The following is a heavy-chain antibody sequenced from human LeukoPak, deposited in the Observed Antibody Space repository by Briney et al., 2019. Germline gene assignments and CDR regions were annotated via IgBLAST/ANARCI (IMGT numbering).Heavy chain of an antibody. CDR3: ARYSRGPSGSY. D-gene: IGHD3-10*01. Sequence: GGSLRLSCAASGFTFSDYYMAWIRQAPGKGLEWLSHISSSGATTYNPDSVKGRFTISRDNTKNSVYLQMNRLGVEDTAVYYCARYSRGPSGSYWGQGTLVTVSS. J-gene: IGHJ4*02. CDR1: GFTFSDYY. V-gene: IGHV3-11*01. CDR2: ISSSGATT.